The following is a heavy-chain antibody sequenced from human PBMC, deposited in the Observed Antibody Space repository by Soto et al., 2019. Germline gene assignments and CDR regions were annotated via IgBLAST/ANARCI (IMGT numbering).Heavy chain of an antibody. CDR2: ISSSGSTI. V-gene: IGHV3-11*01. CDR1: GFTFSDYY. J-gene: IGHJ4*02. D-gene: IGHD3-3*01. CDR3: ARTPTNYAFWSGYYAQYFDY. Sequence: QVQLVESGGGLVKPGGSLRLSCAASGFTFSDYYMSWIRQAPGKGLEWVSYISSSGSTIYYADSVKGRFTISRDNAKNSLYLQMNSLRAEDTAVYYCARTPTNYAFWSGYYAQYFDYWGQGTLVTVSS.